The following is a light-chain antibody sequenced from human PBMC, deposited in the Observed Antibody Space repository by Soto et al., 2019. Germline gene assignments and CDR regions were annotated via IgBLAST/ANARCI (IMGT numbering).Light chain of an antibody. CDR1: QSVGTW. Sequence: DIQMTQSPSTLSAYVGDRVTVTCRASQSVGTWLAWYQQKPGRAPNLLIYDASTLESGVPSRFSGSGSGTDFTLTISSLQPQDIATYYCQHFANLPMTFGQGTRLEI. CDR3: QHFANLPMT. CDR2: DAS. J-gene: IGKJ5*01. V-gene: IGKV1-5*01.